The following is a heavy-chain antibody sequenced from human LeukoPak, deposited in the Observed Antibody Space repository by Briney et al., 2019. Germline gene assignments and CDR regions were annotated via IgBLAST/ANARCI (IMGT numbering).Heavy chain of an antibody. CDR2: ISGSGGST. J-gene: IGHJ4*02. V-gene: IGHV3-23*01. CDR3: ASGGEWLQLFSYFDY. D-gene: IGHD5-24*01. CDR1: GFTFSSYA. Sequence: GGSLRLSCAASGFTFSSYAMSWVRQAPGKGLEWVSAISGSGGSTYYADSVKGRFTISGDNSKNTLYLQMNSLRAEDTAVYYCASGGEWLQLFSYFDYWGQGTLVTVSS.